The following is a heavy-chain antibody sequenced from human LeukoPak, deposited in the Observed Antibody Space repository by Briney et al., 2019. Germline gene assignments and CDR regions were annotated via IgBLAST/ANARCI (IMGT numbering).Heavy chain of an antibody. CDR1: GFTFSSYW. J-gene: IGHJ6*03. V-gene: IGHV3-7*01. D-gene: IGHD3-10*01. Sequence: PGGSLRLSCAASGFTFSSYWMNWVRQAPGKGLQWVANIKQDGSEKYYVDSVKGRFTISRDNAKNSLFLQMNSLRAEDTAVYYCARVLWFGEFGYMDVWGKGTTVTISS. CDR2: IKQDGSEK. CDR3: ARVLWFGEFGYMDV.